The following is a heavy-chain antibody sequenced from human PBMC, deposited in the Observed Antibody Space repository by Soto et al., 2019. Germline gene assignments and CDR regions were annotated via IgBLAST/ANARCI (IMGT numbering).Heavy chain of an antibody. Sequence: SETLSLTCTVSGGSISSSSYYWGWIRQPPGKGLEWIGSIYYSGSTYYNPSLKSRVTISVDTSKNQFSLKLSSVTAADTAVYYCARGGGIVLVPAAIAVEWFDPWGQGTLVTVS. CDR2: IYYSGST. D-gene: IGHD2-2*02. CDR1: GGSISSSSYY. J-gene: IGHJ5*02. CDR3: ARGGGIVLVPAAIAVEWFDP. V-gene: IGHV4-39*01.